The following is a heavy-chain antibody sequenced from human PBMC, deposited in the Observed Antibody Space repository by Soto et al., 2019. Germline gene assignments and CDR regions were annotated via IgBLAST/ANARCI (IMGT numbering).Heavy chain of an antibody. J-gene: IGHJ4*02. Sequence: PGGSLRLSCAASGFTFSAYAMTWVRQAPGKGLESVSGIYGNGAGIQYADSVRGRFTISRDDSKNTLYLQMNSLRAEDTAVYYCAKDVISGVGFWLMDHWGQGTLVTVPS. CDR2: IYGNGAGI. CDR3: AKDVISGVGFWLMDH. V-gene: IGHV3-23*01. D-gene: IGHD3-16*01. CDR1: GFTFSAYA.